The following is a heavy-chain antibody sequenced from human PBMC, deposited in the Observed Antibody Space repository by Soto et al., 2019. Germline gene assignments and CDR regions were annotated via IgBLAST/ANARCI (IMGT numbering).Heavy chain of an antibody. Sequence: EVQLVESGGGLVQPGGSLRLSCVASGFTFSDYWIHWVRQAPGKGLVWVSRIKFDGSFTSYADFVKGRFTISRDNARNTVHLQMDSLRAEDTGVYYCARGLRNYYGVDVWGQGTTVTVSS. J-gene: IGHJ6*02. CDR1: GFTFSDYW. V-gene: IGHV3-74*01. D-gene: IGHD4-17*01. CDR2: IKFDGSFT. CDR3: ARGLRNYYGVDV.